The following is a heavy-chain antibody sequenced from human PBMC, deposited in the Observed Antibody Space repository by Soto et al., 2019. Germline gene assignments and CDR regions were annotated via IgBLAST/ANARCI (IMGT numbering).Heavy chain of an antibody. J-gene: IGHJ6*02. D-gene: IGHD1-7*01. CDR1: GGSFSGYY. V-gene: IGHV4-34*01. CDR2: INHSGST. CDR3: ARVVGYNWNYVRYYYYGMDV. Sequence: QVQLQQWGAGLLKPSETLSLTCAVYGGSFSGYYWSWIRQPPGKGLEWIGEINHSGSTNYNPSLKSRVTISVDTSKNQFSLKLSSVTAADTAVYYCARVVGYNWNYVRYYYYGMDVWGQGTTVTVSS.